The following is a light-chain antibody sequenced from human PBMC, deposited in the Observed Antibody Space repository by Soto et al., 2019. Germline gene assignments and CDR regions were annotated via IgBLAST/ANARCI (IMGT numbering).Light chain of an antibody. V-gene: IGKV1-33*01. Sequence: EIQMTQSQSSLSASVRDRVTITCQASQDISNYLNWYQQKPGKAPKLLICDASNLEPGVPSRFSGSGSGTDFTFTISSLQPEDIATYYCQQFDNLPFTFCSVTKVAIK. CDR2: DAS. J-gene: IGKJ3*01. CDR3: QQFDNLPFT. CDR1: QDISNY.